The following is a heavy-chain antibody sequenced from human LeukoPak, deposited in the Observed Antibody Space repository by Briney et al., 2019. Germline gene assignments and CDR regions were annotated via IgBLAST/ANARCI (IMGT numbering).Heavy chain of an antibody. D-gene: IGHD4-17*01. CDR1: GGSVSSGGYY. CDR2: ISYSGST. J-gene: IGHJ4*02. Sequence: SETLSLTCTVSGGSVSSGGYYWSWIRQPPGKGLEWIGCISYSGSTNYNPSLKSRVTILVDTSMNQFSLKLSSVTAADTAVYYCASTQTYGDNTYWGQGTLVTVSS. CDR3: ASTQTYGDNTY. V-gene: IGHV4-61*08.